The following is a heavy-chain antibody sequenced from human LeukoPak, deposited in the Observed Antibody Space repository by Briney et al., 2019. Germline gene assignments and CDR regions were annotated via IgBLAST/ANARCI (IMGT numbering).Heavy chain of an antibody. CDR1: GYTFTSYD. CDR2: MNPNSGNT. CDR3: ATSYRGGYDSSGYYYIFDY. V-gene: IGHV1-8*01. J-gene: IGHJ4*02. Sequence: GASVKVSCKASGYTFTSYDINWVRQATGQGLEWMGWMNPNSGNTGYAQKFQGRVTMTRNTSISAAYMELSSLRSGDTAVYYCATSYRGGYDSSGYYYIFDYWGQGTLVTVSS. D-gene: IGHD3-22*01.